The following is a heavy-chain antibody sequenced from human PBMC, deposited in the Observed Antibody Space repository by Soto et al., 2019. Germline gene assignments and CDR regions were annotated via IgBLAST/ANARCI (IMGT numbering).Heavy chain of an antibody. J-gene: IGHJ3*01. CDR1: GFTFGSHD. CDR2: ISVSDPGT. V-gene: IGHV3-23*01. CDR3: TKGTWLEL. D-gene: IGHD1-1*01. Sequence: EVQLLESGGGLEQPGGSLRLSCAASGFTFGSHDMSWVRQAPGKALEWVSSISVSDPGTYYADSVKGRFTTSRDISKNTLFLQMDSLGAEDAALYSCTKGTWLELWGQGTMVTVSS.